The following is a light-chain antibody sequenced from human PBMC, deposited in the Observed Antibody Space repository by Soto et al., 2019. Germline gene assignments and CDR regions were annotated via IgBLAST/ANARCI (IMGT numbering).Light chain of an antibody. Sequence: EIQMTQSPSSVSASVGDRVTITCRASQAFGNWLAWYQLKPGKAPKLLMSTASTLHSGVPSRFSGGRSGTDFTLTISSLQPEDLATYYCQQTYSFPFTFGPGTTVDI. CDR3: QQTYSFPFT. J-gene: IGKJ3*01. CDR2: TAS. V-gene: IGKV1-12*01. CDR1: QAFGNW.